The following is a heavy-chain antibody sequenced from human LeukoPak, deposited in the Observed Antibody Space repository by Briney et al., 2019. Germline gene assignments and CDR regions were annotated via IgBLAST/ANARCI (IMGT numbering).Heavy chain of an antibody. CDR2: IDHSGST. CDR3: ARVGIVVTVDAFDI. CDR1: GGSFSGYY. V-gene: IGHV4-34*01. Sequence: SETLSLTCAVYGGSFSGYYWSWIRQPPGKGLEWIGEIDHSGSTNYNPSLKSRVTISVDTSKNQFSLKLSSVTAADTAVYYCARVGIVVTVDAFDIWGQGTMVTVSS. J-gene: IGHJ3*02. D-gene: IGHD3-22*01.